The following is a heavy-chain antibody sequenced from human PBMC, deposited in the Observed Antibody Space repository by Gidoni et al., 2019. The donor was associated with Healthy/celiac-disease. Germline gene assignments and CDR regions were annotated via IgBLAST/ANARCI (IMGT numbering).Heavy chain of an antibody. Sequence: EVQLVESGGGLVKPGGSLRLSCAASGFTFSSYSMNWVRQAPGKGLEWVSSISSSSSYIYYADSVKGRFTISRDNAKNSLYLQMNSLRAEDTAVYYCASPHPGHVVVTASDAFDIWGQGTMVTVSS. CDR1: GFTFSSYS. D-gene: IGHD2-21*02. V-gene: IGHV3-21*01. J-gene: IGHJ3*02. CDR2: ISSSSSYI. CDR3: ASPHPGHVVVTASDAFDI.